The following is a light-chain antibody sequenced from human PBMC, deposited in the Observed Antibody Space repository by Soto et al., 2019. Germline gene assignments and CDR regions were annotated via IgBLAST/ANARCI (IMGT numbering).Light chain of an antibody. CDR1: GSNIGTNY. Sequence: QSVLTQPPSASGTPGQRVTISCSGSGSNIGTNYVYWYQQLPGTAPKLLIYRSNQRPSGVPDRFSGSKSGTSASLAISGLRAKDEADYYCASWDDRLSAGEVFAGGTKLTFL. V-gene: IGLV1-47*01. CDR3: ASWDDRLSAGEV. CDR2: RSN. J-gene: IGLJ2*01.